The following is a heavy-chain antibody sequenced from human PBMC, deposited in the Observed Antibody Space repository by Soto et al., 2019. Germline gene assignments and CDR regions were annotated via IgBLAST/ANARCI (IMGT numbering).Heavy chain of an antibody. Sequence: PGGSLRLSCAASGFTFSRYAMHWVRQAPGKGLEWVALTSSDGNIEYYADSVKGRFTISRDNSNNTLLLQMNSLRTEDTAVYYCARDNWNDATLFDSWGQGTLVTVSS. CDR1: GFTFSRYA. CDR2: TSSDGNIE. J-gene: IGHJ4*02. V-gene: IGHV3-30-3*01. D-gene: IGHD1-20*01. CDR3: ARDNWNDATLFDS.